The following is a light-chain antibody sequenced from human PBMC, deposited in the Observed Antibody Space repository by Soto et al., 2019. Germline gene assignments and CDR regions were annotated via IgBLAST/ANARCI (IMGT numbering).Light chain of an antibody. CDR1: SSDVGAYNY. CDR3: NSYTSTSTPYV. CDR2: EVS. Sequence: QSALTQPASVSGSPGQSITISCTGTSSDVGAYNYDSWFQQHPGKAPKLMIYEVSNRPSGVSNRVSGSKSGNTASLTISGLQADDEADYYCNSYTSTSTPYVFGTGTKLTVL. J-gene: IGLJ1*01. V-gene: IGLV2-14*01.